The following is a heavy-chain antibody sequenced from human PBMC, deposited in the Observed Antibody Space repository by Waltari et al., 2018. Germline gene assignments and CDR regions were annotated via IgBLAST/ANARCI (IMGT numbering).Heavy chain of an antibody. V-gene: IGHV1-18*01. CDR2: SSPSDGHT. CDR1: GSNFIRYG. D-gene: IGHD6-19*01. CDR3: ARLPGYSSGWYDN. J-gene: IGHJ4*02. Sequence: QVQLVQSGAEVKRPGASVKVSCTTSGSNFIRYGCDWVRQAPGQGLEWMGWSSPSDGHTNYAQKFQGRVTMTTDTSTSTAYRELRDLRSDDTAIYYCARLPGYSSGWYDNWGQGTLVTVSS.